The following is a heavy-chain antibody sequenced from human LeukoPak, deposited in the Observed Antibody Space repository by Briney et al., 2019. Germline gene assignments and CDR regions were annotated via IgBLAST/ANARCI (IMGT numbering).Heavy chain of an antibody. CDR3: ARARFRSIVGAIREVNY. CDR1: GYTFTVYY. D-gene: IGHD1-26*01. Sequence: ASGWVSCTASGYTFTVYYMHWVRRAPGQGLEWMGWIIPNSGGTNYARKFQGRVTMTRDTSISPAYMELRRLRSDDTAVYYCARARFRSIVGAIREVNYWGQGTLVTVSS. J-gene: IGHJ4*02. CDR2: IIPNSGGT. V-gene: IGHV1-2*02.